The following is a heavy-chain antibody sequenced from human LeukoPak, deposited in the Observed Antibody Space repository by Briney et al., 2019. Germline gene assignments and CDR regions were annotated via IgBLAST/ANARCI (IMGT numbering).Heavy chain of an antibody. Sequence: SETLSLTCAVFGGSFSGYHWTWIRQPPGKGLEWMGEVDHSGSTKYNSSLMSRVTISVDTSKNHYSLKLSSVTAADTPVYYCARRPDTSRNTVLGVRDYYFYMDVWGKGTTVTVSS. CDR1: GGSFSGYH. CDR3: ARRPDTSRNTVLGVRDYYFYMDV. J-gene: IGHJ6*03. V-gene: IGHV4-34*01. D-gene: IGHD2/OR15-2a*01. CDR2: VDHSGST.